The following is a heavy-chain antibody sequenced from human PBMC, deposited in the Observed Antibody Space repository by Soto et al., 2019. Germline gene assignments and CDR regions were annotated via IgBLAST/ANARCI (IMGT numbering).Heavy chain of an antibody. CDR3: ARALYRSGTYYAFDN. D-gene: IGHD1-26*01. CDR1: GYTPINYD. J-gene: IGHJ4*02. CDR2: ISAYNGNT. Sequence: QVPLVQSGAEVKKPGASVTVSYKTSGYTPINYDIGWVRQAPGLGLEWMGWISAYNGNTNSAQKLRGRLTMTTDTSTRTAYMELRSLRSDDTAVYYCARALYRSGTYYAFDNWGQGTLVTVSS. V-gene: IGHV1-18*01.